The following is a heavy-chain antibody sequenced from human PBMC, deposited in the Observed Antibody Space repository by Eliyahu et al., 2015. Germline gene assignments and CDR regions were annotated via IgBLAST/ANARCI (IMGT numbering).Heavy chain of an antibody. J-gene: IGHJ5*02. Sequence: QITLKESGPTLVKPTQTLTLTCTFSGFSLSTSGVPVGWIRQPPGKALXWLAFIYWNDDKRYSPSLKSRLTITKDTSKNQVVLTMTNVDPVDTATYYCAHNSIAAAGTGWFDPWGQGTLVTVSS. CDR2: IYWNDDK. CDR3: AHNSIAAAGTGWFDP. CDR1: GFSLSTSGVP. V-gene: IGHV2-5*01. D-gene: IGHD6-13*01.